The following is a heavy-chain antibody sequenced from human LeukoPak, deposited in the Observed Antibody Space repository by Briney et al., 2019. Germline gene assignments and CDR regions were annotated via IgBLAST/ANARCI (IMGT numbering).Heavy chain of an antibody. V-gene: IGHV4-34*01. CDR3: ARVGVVPAAIYGMDV. CDR1: GGSFSGYY. Sequence: PSETLSLTCAVYGGSFSGYYWSWIRQPPGKGLEWIGEINHSGSTNYNPSLKSRVTISVDTSKNQFSLKLSSVIAADTAVYYCARVGVVPAAIYGMDVWGQGTTVTVSS. D-gene: IGHD2-2*02. CDR2: INHSGST. J-gene: IGHJ6*02.